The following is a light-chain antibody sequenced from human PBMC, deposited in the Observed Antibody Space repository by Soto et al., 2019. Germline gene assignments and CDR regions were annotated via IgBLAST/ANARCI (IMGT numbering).Light chain of an antibody. V-gene: IGLV2-8*01. CDR3: CSYTRSATWV. J-gene: IGLJ3*02. CDR1: SSDVGGYNY. CDR2: EVS. Sequence: QSALTQPPSASGSPGQSVTISCTGTSSDVGGYNYVSWYQQHPGKAPKLMIYEVSKRPSGVPDRFSGSKSGNTASLTVSGLQAEDEADYYCCSYTRSATWVFGGGTKVTVL.